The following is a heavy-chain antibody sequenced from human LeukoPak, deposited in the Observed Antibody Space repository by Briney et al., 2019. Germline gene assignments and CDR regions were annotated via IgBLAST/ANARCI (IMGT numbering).Heavy chain of an antibody. V-gene: IGHV3-30*18. Sequence: GRSLRLSCAASGFTFNSYGMHWVRQAPGKGLEWVAVISYDGTNKYYAASVKGRITISRDNSKNTLYLQMNDLRAKDTAVYYCAKDHGSGSYPPYYFDYWGQGTLVTVSS. J-gene: IGHJ4*02. D-gene: IGHD3-10*01. CDR3: AKDHGSGSYPPYYFDY. CDR1: GFTFNSYG. CDR2: ISYDGTNK.